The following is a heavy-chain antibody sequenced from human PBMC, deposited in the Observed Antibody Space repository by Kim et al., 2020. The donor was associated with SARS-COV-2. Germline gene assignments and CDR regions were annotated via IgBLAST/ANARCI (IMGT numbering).Heavy chain of an antibody. J-gene: IGHJ4*02. D-gene: IGHD3-16*02. Sequence: KGRFTISRDNAKNSLYLQMNSLRAEDTAVYYCARPKNYVWGSYRYSPPDYWGQGTLVTVSS. V-gene: IGHV3-11*03. CDR3: ARPKNYVWGSYRYSPPDY.